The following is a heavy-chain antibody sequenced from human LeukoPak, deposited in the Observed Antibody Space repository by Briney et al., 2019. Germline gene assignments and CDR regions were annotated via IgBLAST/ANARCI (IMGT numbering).Heavy chain of an antibody. CDR2: IYSGGST. CDR3: AREVPYGYYYDSSWYFDL. J-gene: IGHJ2*01. Sequence: PGGSLRLSCAGSGFTVSTNYMSWVRQAPGKGLEWVSVIYSGGSTYYADSVKGRFTISRDNFKNTLYLQMNSLRAEDTAVYYCAREVPYGYYYDSSWYFDLWGRGTLVTVSS. D-gene: IGHD3-22*01. CDR1: GFTVSTNY. V-gene: IGHV3-66*01.